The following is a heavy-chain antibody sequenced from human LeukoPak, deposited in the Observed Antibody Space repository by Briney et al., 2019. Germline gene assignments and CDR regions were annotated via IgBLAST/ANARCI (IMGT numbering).Heavy chain of an antibody. CDR1: GGSFSGHS. V-gene: IGHV4-34*01. J-gene: IGHJ4*02. Sequence: SETLSLTCAVDGGSFSGHSWSWIRQPPGKGLEWIGEINHSGSINYNPSLKGRVTISVDTSKNQFSLRLSSVTAADTAVYFCATSGSYYRAPDYWGQGTLVTVSS. CDR2: INHSGSI. CDR3: ATSGSYYRAPDY. D-gene: IGHD3-10*01.